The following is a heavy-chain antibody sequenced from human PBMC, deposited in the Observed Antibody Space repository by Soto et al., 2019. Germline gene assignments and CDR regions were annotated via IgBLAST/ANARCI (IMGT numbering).Heavy chain of an antibody. V-gene: IGHV1-18*01. Sequence: QVQLVQSGAEVKNPGASVKVSCKASGYTFTRYGIGWARQAPGQGLELMAWINTYNGNTNYAQNVQGRVTLTTDTSTSTAYMELRSLRSNDTAIYYCAMVDVYVTPSPQDVWGQGTTVIVSS. D-gene: IGHD3-16*01. J-gene: IGHJ6*02. CDR3: AMVDVYVTPSPQDV. CDR1: GYTFTRYG. CDR2: INTYNGNT.